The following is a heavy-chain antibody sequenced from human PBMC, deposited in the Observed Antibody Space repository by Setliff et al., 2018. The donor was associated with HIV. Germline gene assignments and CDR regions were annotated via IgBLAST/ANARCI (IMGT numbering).Heavy chain of an antibody. V-gene: IGHV3-21*01. D-gene: IGHD3-22*01. CDR1: GFTFTSHS. CDR3: VRSLSGNSSTYYWAFDF. Sequence: ALRLSCVTSGFTFTSHSMNWVRLRPGKGLEWVASISGRGTYTHYADSVRGRFTVSRDNAKNSLWLQLDSLKVEDTALYFCVRSLSGNSSTYYWAFDFWGQGAPVTVSS. CDR2: ISGRGTYT. J-gene: IGHJ4*02.